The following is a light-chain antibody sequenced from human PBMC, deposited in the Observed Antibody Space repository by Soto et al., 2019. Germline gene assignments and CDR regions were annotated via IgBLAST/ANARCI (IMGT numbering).Light chain of an antibody. V-gene: IGLV1-51*02. Sequence: QSVLTQPPSVSAAPGQKVTISCSGSSSNIGKNYVSWYQQLPGMVPKLLIHENNKRPSGIPDRFSGSKSGSSATPDITGLQTGDEADYYCGTWDSSLRAGGVFGGGTKLTVL. CDR2: ENN. CDR3: GTWDSSLRAGGV. CDR1: SSNIGKNY. J-gene: IGLJ3*02.